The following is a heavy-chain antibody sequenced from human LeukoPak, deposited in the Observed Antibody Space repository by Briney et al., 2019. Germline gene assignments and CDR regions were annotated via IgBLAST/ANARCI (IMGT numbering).Heavy chain of an antibody. CDR3: ARDQGTSTSAPKRKGRFDP. CDR1: GGTFSSYA. V-gene: IGHV1-69*04. Sequence: SVKVSCKASGGTFSSYAISWVRQAPGQGLEWMGRIIPILGIANYAQKFQGRVTITADKSTSTAYMELSSLRSEDTAVYYCARDQGTSTSAPKRKGRFDPWGQGTLVTVSS. D-gene: IGHD1/OR15-1a*01. CDR2: IIPILGIA. J-gene: IGHJ5*02.